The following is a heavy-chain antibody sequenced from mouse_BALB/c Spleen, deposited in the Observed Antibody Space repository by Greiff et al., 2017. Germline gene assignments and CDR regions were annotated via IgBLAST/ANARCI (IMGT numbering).Heavy chain of an antibody. J-gene: IGHJ3*01. D-gene: IGHD2-1*01. CDR3: ARLGYGNYEGFAY. V-gene: IGHV5-12-1*01. CDR2: ISSGGGST. Sequence: EVQRVESGGGLVKPGGSLKLSCAASGFAFSSYDMSWVRQTPEKRLEWVAYISSGGGSTYYPDTVTGRFTISRDNAKNTLYLQMSRLKSEDTDMYYCARLGYGNYEGFAYWGQGTLVTVSA. CDR1: GFAFSSYD.